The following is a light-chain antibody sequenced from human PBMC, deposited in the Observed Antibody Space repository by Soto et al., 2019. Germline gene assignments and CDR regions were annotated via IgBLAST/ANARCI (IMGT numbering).Light chain of an antibody. J-gene: IGKJ5*01. V-gene: IGKV3-15*01. CDR1: QSVSIN. CDR3: QQYNNWPPIT. CDR2: GAS. Sequence: EVVTTQSPATLSVSPGERVSLSCRVSQSVSINLAWYQQRPGQAPRLLIYGASTRAPGIPARFSGSGSGTEFTLTISSLQSEDFAVYYCQQYNNWPPITFGQGTRLEIK.